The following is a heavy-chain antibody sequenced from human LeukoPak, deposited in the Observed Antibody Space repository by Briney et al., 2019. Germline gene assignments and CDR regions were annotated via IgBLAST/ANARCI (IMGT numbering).Heavy chain of an antibody. CDR3: ARGLVTTGRSSFDN. CDR1: DDSISSTNW. V-gene: IGHV4-4*02. J-gene: IGHJ4*02. CDR2: IYHTGST. D-gene: IGHD4-17*01. Sequence: SGTLSLTCAVSDDSISSTNWWHWVRQPPGKGLEWIGEIYHTGSTNNNPSLTSRVTISVDKSKNQFSLKLSSVTAADTAVHYCARGLVTTGRSSFDNWGQGTLVTVSS.